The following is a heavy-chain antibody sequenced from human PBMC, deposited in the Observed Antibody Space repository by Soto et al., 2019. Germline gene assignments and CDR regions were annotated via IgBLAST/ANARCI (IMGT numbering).Heavy chain of an antibody. Sequence: SETLSLTCAVYGGSFSGYYWSWIRQPPGKGLEWIGEINHSGSTNYNPSLKSRVTISVDTSKNQFSLKLSSVTAADTAVYYCARQPLFHGVLYFMYVWGKGTTVTVS. D-gene: IGHD2-8*01. CDR1: GGSFSGYY. V-gene: IGHV4-34*01. J-gene: IGHJ6*03. CDR2: INHSGST. CDR3: ARQPLFHGVLYFMYV.